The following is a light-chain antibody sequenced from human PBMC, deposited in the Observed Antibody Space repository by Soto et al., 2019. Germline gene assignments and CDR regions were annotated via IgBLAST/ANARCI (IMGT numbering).Light chain of an antibody. J-gene: IGKJ2*01. CDR3: QQYENSLYT. CDR1: QSVSSSY. Sequence: EIVLTQSPGTLSLSPGERATLSCRASQSVSSSYLAWYQQKPGQPPRLLIYAASSRATGIPDRFSGSGSGTDFTLTISRLEPEDFAVYYCQQYENSLYTFGQGTKLEIK. V-gene: IGKV3-20*01. CDR2: AAS.